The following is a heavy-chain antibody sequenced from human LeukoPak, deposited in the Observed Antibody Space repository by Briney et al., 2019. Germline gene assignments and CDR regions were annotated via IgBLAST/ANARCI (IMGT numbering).Heavy chain of an antibody. Sequence: GGSMRLSCAGSGFTFSGYAMHWVRQAPGKGLEWVAVISYDGSNKYYADSVKGRFTISRDNSKNTLYLQMNSLRAEDTAVYYCAREWPMTPYFDYWGQGTLVTVSS. CDR3: AREWPMTPYFDY. V-gene: IGHV3-30*04. CDR1: GFTFSGYA. D-gene: IGHD5-24*01. J-gene: IGHJ4*02. CDR2: ISYDGSNK.